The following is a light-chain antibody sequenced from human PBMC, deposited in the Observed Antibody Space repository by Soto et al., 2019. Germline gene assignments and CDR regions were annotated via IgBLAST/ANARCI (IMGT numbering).Light chain of an antibody. CDR2: GAS. CDR3: QLYGSSRWT. V-gene: IGKV3-20*01. Sequence: VFAQSPCTLALAPGERATLSCRARQTVGTTYLAWYQHKPGQAPRLLIYGASTRAPGIPDRFSGSRSGTDFTLTLSRLEPEDFAVYFCQLYGSSRWTFGQGTKVHIK. CDR1: QTVGTTY. J-gene: IGKJ1*01.